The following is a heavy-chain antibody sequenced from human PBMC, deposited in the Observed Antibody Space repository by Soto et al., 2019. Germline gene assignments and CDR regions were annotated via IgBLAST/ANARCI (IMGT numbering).Heavy chain of an antibody. Sequence: ASVKVSCKASGYSFTNNDVSWVRQATGQGLEWMGWMNPGSGDTGYAQKFQGRVTMTRDISIATAYMELSSLRSDDTAIYYCARMAAFGSLNWFDPWGQGTLVNISS. J-gene: IGHJ5*02. CDR1: GYSFTNND. V-gene: IGHV1-8*01. D-gene: IGHD3-10*01. CDR2: MNPGSGDT. CDR3: ARMAAFGSLNWFDP.